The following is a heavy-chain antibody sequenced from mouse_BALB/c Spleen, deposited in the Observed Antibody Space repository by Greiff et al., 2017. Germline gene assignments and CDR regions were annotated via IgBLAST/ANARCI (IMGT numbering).Heavy chain of an antibody. Sequence: VMLVESGPGLVQPSQSLSITCTVSGFSLTSYGVHWVRQSPGKGLEWLGVIWSGGSTDYNAAFISRLSISKDNSKSQVFFKMNSLQANDTAIYYCAIYYYAMDYWGQGTSVTVSS. CDR1: GFSLTSYG. CDR2: IWSGGST. D-gene: IGHD2-1*01. CDR3: AIYYYAMDY. V-gene: IGHV2-2*02. J-gene: IGHJ4*01.